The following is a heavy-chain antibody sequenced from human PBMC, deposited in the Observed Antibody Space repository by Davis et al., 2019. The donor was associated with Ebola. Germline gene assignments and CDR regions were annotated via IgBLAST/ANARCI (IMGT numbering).Heavy chain of an antibody. J-gene: IGHJ6*02. CDR3: ARGWFRESGYYYYYGMDV. CDR2: INHSGST. CDR1: GGSFSGYY. Sequence: SETLSLTCAVYGGSFSGYYWSWIRQPPGKGPEWIGEINHSGSTNYNPSLKSRVTISVDTSKNQFSLKLSSVTAADTAVYYCARGWFRESGYYYYYGMDVWGQGTTVTVSS. D-gene: IGHD3-10*01. V-gene: IGHV4-34*01.